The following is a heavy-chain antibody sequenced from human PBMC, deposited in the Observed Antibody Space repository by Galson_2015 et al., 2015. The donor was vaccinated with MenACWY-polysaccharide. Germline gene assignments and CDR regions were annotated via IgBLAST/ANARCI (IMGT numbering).Heavy chain of an antibody. Sequence: SVKVSCKASGYMFTSYDINWVRQALGHGLEWMGWMNPNSGNTGYAQKFQGRVTMTRNTSIRTAYMELSSLRSDDTAVYYCARGVTAAGSGFDYWGQGALVTVSS. CDR1: GYMFTSYD. CDR2: MNPNSGNT. J-gene: IGHJ4*02. D-gene: IGHD6-13*01. V-gene: IGHV1-8*01. CDR3: ARGVTAAGSGFDY.